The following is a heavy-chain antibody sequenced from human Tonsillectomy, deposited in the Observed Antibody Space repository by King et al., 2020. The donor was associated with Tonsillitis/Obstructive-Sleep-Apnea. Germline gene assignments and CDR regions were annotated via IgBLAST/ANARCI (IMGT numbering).Heavy chain of an antibody. V-gene: IGHV4-34*01. Sequence: VQLQQWGAGLLKPSETLSLTCAVYGGSFSGCYWSWIRQPPGKGLDWIGAINHSGSTNYNPSLKSLVTISVDTSKNQFSLKLSSVTAADTAVYYCARGLGDTADLYFDYWGQGTLVTVSS. J-gene: IGHJ4*02. CDR2: INHSGST. D-gene: IGHD5-18*01. CDR1: GGSFSGCY. CDR3: ARGLGDTADLYFDY.